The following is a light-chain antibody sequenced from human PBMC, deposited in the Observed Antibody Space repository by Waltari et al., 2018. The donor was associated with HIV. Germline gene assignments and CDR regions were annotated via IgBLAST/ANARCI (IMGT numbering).Light chain of an antibody. V-gene: IGLV2-8*01. J-gene: IGLJ3*02. CDR2: EIT. CDR1: SSDVGSSNY. Sequence: QSALTQPPSASGFPGQSVTISCTGTSSDVGSSNYVARYQQYPGKAPKLLIYEITKRPSGVPDRFSGSKSGNTASLTVSGLQAEDEADYYCSSSAGGDTLVFGGGTKLTVL. CDR3: SSSAGGDTLV.